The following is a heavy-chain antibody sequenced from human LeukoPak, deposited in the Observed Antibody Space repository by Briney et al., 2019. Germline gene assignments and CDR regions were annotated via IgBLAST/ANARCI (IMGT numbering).Heavy chain of an antibody. CDR1: GYTFTSYD. CDR2: MNPNSGNT. D-gene: IGHD5-18*01. J-gene: IGHJ4*02. Sequence: ASVKVSCKASGYTFTSYDINWVRQATGQGLEWMGWMNPNSGNTGYAQKFQGRVTITRNTSISTAYMELSGLRSEDTAVYYCARGGKYSYGTDYWGQGTLVTVSS. V-gene: IGHV1-8*03. CDR3: ARGGKYSYGTDY.